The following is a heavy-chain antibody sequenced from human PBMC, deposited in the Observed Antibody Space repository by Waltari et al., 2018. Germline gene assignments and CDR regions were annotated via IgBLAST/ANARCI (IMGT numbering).Heavy chain of an antibody. J-gene: IGHJ5*02. CDR2: INHTGGGS. CDR1: GSGSFSGYY. D-gene: IGHD1-26*01. Sequence: QVQLQQWGAGLLKPSETLSLICGVYGSGSFSGYYWIWIRQPPGKWLEWIGEINHTGGGSNYNPSLKKRVAISVDTSKKQFSLKMRSVTAADTAVYYCARADRGRSGKYASPAWGPWGQGTLVTVSS. CDR3: ARADRGRSGKYASPAWGP. V-gene: IGHV4-34*01.